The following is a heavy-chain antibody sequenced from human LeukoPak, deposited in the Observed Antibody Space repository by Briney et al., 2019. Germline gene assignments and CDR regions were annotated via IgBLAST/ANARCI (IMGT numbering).Heavy chain of an antibody. J-gene: IGHJ4*02. D-gene: IGHD4-17*01. CDR2: ISDSGST. CDR3: ARTTVTTYFDD. Sequence: SVTLSLTCTVSGGSISSYYWSWIRQPPGKGLEWIAYISDSGSTNYNPSLKSRATISVDTSKNQFSLKLSSVTAADTAVYYCARTTVTTYFDDWGQGTLVTVSS. V-gene: IGHV4-59*01. CDR1: GGSISSYY.